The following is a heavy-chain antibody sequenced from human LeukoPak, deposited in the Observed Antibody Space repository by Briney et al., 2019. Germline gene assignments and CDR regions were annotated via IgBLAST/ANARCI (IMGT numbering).Heavy chain of an antibody. J-gene: IGHJ4*02. Sequence: GASVKVSCKASDYTFSNYGISWVRQAPGQGLEWMGWINTYNGNTNYAQRLQGRVTMTIDTSTSTAYMELRRLRPDDTAMYYCAGDLDFWSGYLDYWGQGTLVTVSS. CDR1: DYTFSNYG. V-gene: IGHV1-18*01. CDR2: INTYNGNT. CDR3: AGDLDFWSGYLDY. D-gene: IGHD3-3*01.